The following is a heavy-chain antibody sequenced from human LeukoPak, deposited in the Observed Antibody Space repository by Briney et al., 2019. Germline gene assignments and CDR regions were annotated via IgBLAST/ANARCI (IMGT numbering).Heavy chain of an antibody. CDR3: ARSGRGTYYYFDW. Sequence: VKVSCKASGYSFTRYGMSWERQAPGQGPEWMGWISGSNGNTNYAQKFQGRVTLTTDTSASTAYMELRSLRSDDTAVYYCARSGRGTYYYFDWWGQGTLVTVSS. CDR1: GYSFTRYG. J-gene: IGHJ4*02. CDR2: ISGSNGNT. D-gene: IGHD1-26*01. V-gene: IGHV1-18*01.